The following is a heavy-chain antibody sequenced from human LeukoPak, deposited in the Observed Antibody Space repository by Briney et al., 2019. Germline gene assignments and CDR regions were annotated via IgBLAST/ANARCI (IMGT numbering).Heavy chain of an antibody. CDR1: GDSITRGDYY. CDR2: IYYSGST. V-gene: IGHV4-30-4*08. D-gene: IGHD6-13*01. J-gene: IGHJ4*02. Sequence: PSETLSLNCTVSGDSITRGDYYWTWIRQPPGKGLEWIGYIYYSGSTYYNPSLKSRVTISVDTSRNQFSLKLSSVTAADTAVYYCARGDLYSSSWSDWGQGTLVTVSS. CDR3: ARGDLYSSSWSD.